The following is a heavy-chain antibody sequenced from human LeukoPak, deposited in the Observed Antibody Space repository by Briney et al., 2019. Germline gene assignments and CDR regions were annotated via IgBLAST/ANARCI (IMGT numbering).Heavy chain of an antibody. CDR2: INTYNGKT. Sequence: GASVTVSCKAYGYNFISYGISWVRRAPGQGLEWMGWINTYNGKTNYAQNLQGRVTMTTDTSTSTAYMELRSLRSDDTAVYYCARYVDTGEDYHYYYMDVWGKGTTVTVSS. V-gene: IGHV1-18*01. CDR1: GYNFISYG. J-gene: IGHJ6*03. D-gene: IGHD7-27*01. CDR3: ARYVDTGEDYHYYYMDV.